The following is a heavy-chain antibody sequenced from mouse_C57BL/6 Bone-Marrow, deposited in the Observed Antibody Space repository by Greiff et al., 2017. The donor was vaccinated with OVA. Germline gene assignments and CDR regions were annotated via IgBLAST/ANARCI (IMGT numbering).Heavy chain of an antibody. J-gene: IGHJ4*01. CDR1: GYTFTSYW. Sequence: QVQLQQPGAELVMPGASVKLSCKASGYTFTSYWMHWVKQRPGQGLEWIGEIDPSDSYTNYNQKFKGKSTLTVDKSSSTAYMQLSSLTSEDSAVYYCARDLDDYAPASYAMDYWGQGTSVTVSS. CDR2: IDPSDSYT. D-gene: IGHD2-4*01. CDR3: ARDLDDYAPASYAMDY. V-gene: IGHV1-69*01.